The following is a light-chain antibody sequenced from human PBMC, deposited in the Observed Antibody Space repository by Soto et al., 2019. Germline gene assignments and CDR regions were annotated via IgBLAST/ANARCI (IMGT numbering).Light chain of an antibody. CDR1: SSDVGAYNS. CDR3: CSSAPESTYV. CDR2: KGT. Sequence: QSALAQPASVSGCPGQSVTISCTGTSSDVGAYNSVSWYQQHPDKAPQLMIYKGTQRPSGVSNRFSGSTSGNAASLTISGLQAGDEADYFCCSSAPESTYVFGTGTKVTAL. J-gene: IGLJ1*01. V-gene: IGLV2-23*01.